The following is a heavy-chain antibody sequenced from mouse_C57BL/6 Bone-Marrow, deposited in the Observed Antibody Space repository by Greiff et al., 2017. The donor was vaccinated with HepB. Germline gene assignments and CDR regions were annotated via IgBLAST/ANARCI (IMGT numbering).Heavy chain of an antibody. CDR3: TRDSYYYAMDY. J-gene: IGHJ4*01. CDR2: IAPETGGT. V-gene: IGHV1-15*01. Sequence: VQLQQSGAELVRPGASVTLSCKASGYTFTDYEMHWVKQTPVHGLEWIGAIAPETGGTAYNQKFKGKAILTADKSSSKAYMELRSLTSEDSAVYYCTRDSYYYAMDYWGQGTSVTVSS. D-gene: IGHD2-12*01. CDR1: GYTFTDYE.